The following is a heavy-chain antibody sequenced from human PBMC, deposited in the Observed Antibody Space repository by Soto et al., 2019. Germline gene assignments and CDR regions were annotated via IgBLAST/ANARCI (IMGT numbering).Heavy chain of an antibody. CDR3: ARGRYGDY. V-gene: IGHV1-18*01. CDR1: GYGFTTYG. D-gene: IGHD1-1*01. CDR2: ISAHNGNT. J-gene: IGHJ4*02. Sequence: QIHLVQSGAEVKKPGASVKVSCKGSGYGFTTYGITWVRQAPGQGLEWMAWISAHNGNTNYTQKLQGRVTVTRDTSTTTAYMELRSLRSDDTAGYYCARGRYGDYWGQGAVVTVSS.